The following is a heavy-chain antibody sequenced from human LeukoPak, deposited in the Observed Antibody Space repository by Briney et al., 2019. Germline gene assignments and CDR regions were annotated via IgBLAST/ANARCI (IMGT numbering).Heavy chain of an antibody. Sequence: GESLRTSCKGSGYSFTSYWISWVRQLPGKGLEWMGRIDPSDSYNNYSPSFQGHVTISADKSISTAYLQWSTLKASDTAMYYCARQGHNFFDYWGQGTLVTVSS. CDR3: ARQGHNFFDY. CDR2: IDPSDSYN. V-gene: IGHV5-10-1*01. CDR1: GYSFTSYW. J-gene: IGHJ4*02.